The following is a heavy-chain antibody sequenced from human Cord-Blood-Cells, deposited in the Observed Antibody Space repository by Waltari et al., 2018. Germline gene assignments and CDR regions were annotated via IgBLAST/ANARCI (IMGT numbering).Heavy chain of an antibody. CDR2: IYYSGST. V-gene: IGHV4-39*01. D-gene: IGHD3-9*01. CDR1: GGSISSSSYY. Sequence: QLQLQESGPGLVKPSETLSLTCTVSGGSISSSSYYWGWIRQPPGKGLEWIGSIYYSGSTSYNPSLNGRVTISVDTPKNQFSLKLSSVTAAVTAVYYSARPNDIWTGYFDYWGQGTLVTVSS. CDR3: ARPNDIWTGYFDY. J-gene: IGHJ4*02.